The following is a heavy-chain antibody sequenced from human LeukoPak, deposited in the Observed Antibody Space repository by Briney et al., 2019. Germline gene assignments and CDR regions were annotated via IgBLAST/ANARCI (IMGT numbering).Heavy chain of an antibody. CDR2: ISAYNGNT. D-gene: IGHD3-22*01. Sequence: ASVKVSCKASGYTFTSYGISWVRQAPGQGLEWMGWISAYNGNTNYAQKLQGRVTMTTDTSTSTAYMELRSLRSDDTAVYYCASVSNYYDFDGFDVWGQGTMVSVSS. J-gene: IGHJ3*01. CDR1: GYTFTSYG. V-gene: IGHV1-18*01. CDR3: ASVSNYYDFDGFDV.